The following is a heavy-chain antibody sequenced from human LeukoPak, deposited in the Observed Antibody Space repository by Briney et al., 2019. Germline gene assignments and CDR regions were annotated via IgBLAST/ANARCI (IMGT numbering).Heavy chain of an antibody. Sequence: GESLKISCKGSGYTFTNYWIGWVRQMPGKGLEWMGNIYPGDSDTRYSPSFQGQVTISADKSISTAYLQWSSLKAADTAMYYCARLRSANYYNGFDYWGQGTLVTVSS. D-gene: IGHD3-10*01. CDR2: IYPGDSDT. V-gene: IGHV5-51*01. CDR1: GYTFTNYW. J-gene: IGHJ4*02. CDR3: ARLRSANYYNGFDY.